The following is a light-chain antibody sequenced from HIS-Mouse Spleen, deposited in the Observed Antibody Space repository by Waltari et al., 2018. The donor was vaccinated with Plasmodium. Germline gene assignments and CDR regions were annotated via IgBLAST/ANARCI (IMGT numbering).Light chain of an antibody. J-gene: IGKJ3*01. CDR2: GAS. CDR1: QSVSRN. Sequence: ELVMTQSPPPLSVSPGERATLSCRARQSVSRNLAWYQQKPGQAPRLLIYGASTRATGIPARFSGSGSGTEFTLTISSLQSEDFAVYYCQQYNNWSFTFGPGTKVDIK. V-gene: IGKV3-15*01. CDR3: QQYNNWSFT.